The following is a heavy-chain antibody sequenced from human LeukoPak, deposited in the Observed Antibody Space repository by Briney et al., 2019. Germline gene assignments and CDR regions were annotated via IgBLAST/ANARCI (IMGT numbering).Heavy chain of an antibody. V-gene: IGHV3-21*01. CDR2: ISSSSSYI. CDR3: ARGDYGDYVTHYYYYGMDV. CDR1: GFTFSSYS. Sequence: GRSLRLSCAASGFTFSSYSMNWVRQAPGKGLEWVSSISSSSSYIYYADSVKGRFTISRDNAKNSLYLQMNSLRAEDTAVYYCARGDYGDYVTHYYYYGMDVWGKGTTVTVSS. J-gene: IGHJ6*04. D-gene: IGHD4-17*01.